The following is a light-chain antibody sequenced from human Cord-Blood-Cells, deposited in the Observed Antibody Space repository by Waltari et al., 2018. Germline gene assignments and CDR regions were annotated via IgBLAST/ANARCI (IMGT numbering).Light chain of an antibody. CDR3: HVWDSSRYHVV. Sequence: SYVLTQPPSVSVAPGQTARITCGGNNIGSKSVHWYQQKPGQAPVLVVYDDSDRPSGIPGRFSGSNSGNTATLTISRVEAGDEADYYCHVWDSSRYHVVVGGGTKLTVL. J-gene: IGLJ2*01. CDR2: DDS. CDR1: NIGSKS. V-gene: IGLV3-21*02.